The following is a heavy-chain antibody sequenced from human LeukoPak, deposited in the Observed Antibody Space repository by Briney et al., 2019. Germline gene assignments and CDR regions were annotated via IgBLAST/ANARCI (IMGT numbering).Heavy chain of an antibody. Sequence: GGSLRLSCAASGFSFSSYAMTWVRQSPGKGLEWVSYISSSSDTIHYADSVKGRFTISRDNAKNSLFLQMNSLRDEDTAIYYCSREDCSGGSCYSFDYWGQGTLVTVSS. CDR2: ISSSSDTI. D-gene: IGHD2-15*01. V-gene: IGHV3-48*02. CDR1: GFSFSSYA. J-gene: IGHJ4*02. CDR3: SREDCSGGSCYSFDY.